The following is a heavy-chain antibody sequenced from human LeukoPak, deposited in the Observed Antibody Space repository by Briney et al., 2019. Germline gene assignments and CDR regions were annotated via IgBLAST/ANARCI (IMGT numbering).Heavy chain of an antibody. CDR3: ARGIYYYDSSGYYVGY. CDR1: GYTFTGYY. CDR2: INPNSGGT. Sequence: GASVKVSCKASGYTFTGYYMHWVRQAPGQGLEGMGWINPNSGGTNYAQKFQGRVTMTRDTSISTAYMELSRLRSDDTAVYYCARGIYYYDSSGYYVGYWGQGTLVTVSS. D-gene: IGHD3-22*01. J-gene: IGHJ4*02. V-gene: IGHV1-2*02.